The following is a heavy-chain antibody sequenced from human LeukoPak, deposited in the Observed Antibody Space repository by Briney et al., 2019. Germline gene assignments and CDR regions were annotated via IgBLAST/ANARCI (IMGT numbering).Heavy chain of an antibody. D-gene: IGHD2-2*02. V-gene: IGHV1-2*02. Sequence: GASVKVSCKASGYTFTGHYIHWVRQAPGQGLEWMGWINPNSGGTKYAQKFQGRATMTRDTSISTAYMELSRLRSDDTAVYSCSRDYGFYSGLYYFDYWGQGTLVTVSS. CDR3: SRDYGFYSGLYYFDY. CDR1: GYTFTGHY. CDR2: INPNSGGT. J-gene: IGHJ4*02.